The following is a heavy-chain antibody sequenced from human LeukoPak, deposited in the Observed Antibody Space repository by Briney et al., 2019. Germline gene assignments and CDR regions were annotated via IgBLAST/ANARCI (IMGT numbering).Heavy chain of an antibody. CDR1: GGSISSYY. V-gene: IGHV4-4*07. J-gene: IGHJ5*02. D-gene: IGHD6-19*01. Sequence: SETLFLTCTVSGGSISSYYWSWIRQPAGKGLEWIGRIYTSGSTNYNPSLKSRVTMSVDTSKNQFSLKLSSVTAADTAVYYCARARGSVAGTGGPRNNWFDPWGQGTLVTVSS. CDR2: IYTSGST. CDR3: ARARGSVAGTGGPRNNWFDP.